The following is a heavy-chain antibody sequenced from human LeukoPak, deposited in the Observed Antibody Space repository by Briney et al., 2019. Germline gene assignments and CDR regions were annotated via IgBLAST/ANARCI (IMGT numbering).Heavy chain of an antibody. CDR2: IYPDDSDT. J-gene: IGHJ4*02. V-gene: IGHV5-51*01. CDR3: ATSESQTRFDY. D-gene: IGHD1/OR15-1a*01. CDR1: GYSFSNYW. Sequence: GESLKISCKGSGYSFSNYWIGWVRQMPGKGLEWMGIIYPDDSDTRYSPSFQGQVTISADKSINTAYLQWSSLKASDTAMYYCATSESQTRFDYWGQGTLVTVSS.